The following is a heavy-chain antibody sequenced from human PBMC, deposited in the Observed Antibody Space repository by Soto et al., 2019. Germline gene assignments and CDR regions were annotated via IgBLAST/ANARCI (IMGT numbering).Heavy chain of an antibody. CDR2: ISGYNGNT. CDR1: GYSFTTYG. Sequence: QVQLVQSRGEVKKPGASVKVSCKTSGYSFTTYGISWVRQAPGQGLEWMGWISGYNGNTNYAQKLKGRLTKTTDTSTSTAYMELRSLTSDDTAVYYCAREGPAPYYYYGMDGWGQGSTVTVSS. J-gene: IGHJ6*02. V-gene: IGHV1-18*01. CDR3: AREGPAPYYYYGMDG.